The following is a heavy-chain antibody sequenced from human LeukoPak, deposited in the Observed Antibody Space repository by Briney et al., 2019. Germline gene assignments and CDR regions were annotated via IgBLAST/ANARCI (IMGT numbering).Heavy chain of an antibody. CDR2: ISSSSSYI. CDR1: GFTFSSYS. CDR3: AKDDTLTTVTTFHY. Sequence: GGSLRLSCAASGFTFSSYSMNWVRQAPGKGLEWVSSISSSSSYIYYADSVKGRFTISRDNSKNTLYLQMNSLRAEDTAVYYCAKDDTLTTVTTFHYWGQGTLVTVSS. D-gene: IGHD4-17*01. V-gene: IGHV3-21*04. J-gene: IGHJ4*02.